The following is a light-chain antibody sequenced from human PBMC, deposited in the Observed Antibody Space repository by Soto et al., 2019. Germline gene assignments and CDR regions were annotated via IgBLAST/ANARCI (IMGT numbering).Light chain of an antibody. CDR3: QQYHSLPWT. J-gene: IGKJ1*01. Sequence: DIGMTQTPDSLAVSLGERATIKCKSSQSVLYNSKNDSYLTWYQQKAGQSPKMLISWASTRQSGVPDRFSGSGSGTDFTLTISSLQAEDVAVYYCQQYHSLPWTFGQGTKVEIK. CDR1: QSVLYNSKNDSY. V-gene: IGKV4-1*01. CDR2: WAS.